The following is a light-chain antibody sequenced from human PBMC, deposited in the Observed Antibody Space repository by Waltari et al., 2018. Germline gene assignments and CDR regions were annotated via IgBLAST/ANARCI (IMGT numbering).Light chain of an antibody. Sequence: QSALTQPASVSGAPGQSITISCTATSSDVGGYDFVPWYQQYPGKAPQLIIYDVYYRPSGVSQRFSASKSGDTASLTISGLQTDDEADYYCSSYTSISTSVVFGGGTKLTVL. CDR3: SSYTSISTSVV. J-gene: IGLJ2*01. CDR1: SSDVGGYDF. CDR2: DVY. V-gene: IGLV2-14*03.